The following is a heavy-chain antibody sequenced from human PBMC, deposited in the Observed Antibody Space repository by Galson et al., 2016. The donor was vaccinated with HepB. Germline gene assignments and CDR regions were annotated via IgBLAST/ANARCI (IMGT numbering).Heavy chain of an antibody. CDR3: ARGYSYGGGIY. CDR2: IYYSGST. D-gene: IGHD5-18*01. J-gene: IGHJ1*01. Sequence: TLSLTCTVSGGSISSADYHWSWIRQHAGKGLEWIGYIYYSGSTYYNPSLKSRVTMSIDTSKNQFSLKMTSVTAADTAVYYCARGYSYGGGIYWGRGTLVTVSS. CDR1: GGSISSADYH. V-gene: IGHV4-31*03.